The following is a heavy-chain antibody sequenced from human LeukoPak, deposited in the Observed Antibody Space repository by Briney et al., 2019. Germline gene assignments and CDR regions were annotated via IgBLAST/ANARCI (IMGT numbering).Heavy chain of an antibody. D-gene: IGHD4-23*01. V-gene: IGHV1-18*01. Sequence: GASVKVSCKASGYTFTSYGISWVRQAPGQGLEWMGWISAYNGNTNYAQKLQGRVTMTTDTSTSTAYMELRSLRSDDTAVYYCARDVPPTVVTPNNFDYWGQGTLVTVSS. CDR3: ARDVPPTVVTPNNFDY. CDR2: ISAYNGNT. J-gene: IGHJ4*02. CDR1: GYTFTSYG.